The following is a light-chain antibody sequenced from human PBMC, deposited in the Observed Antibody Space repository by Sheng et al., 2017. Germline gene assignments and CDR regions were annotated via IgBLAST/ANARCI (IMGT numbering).Light chain of an antibody. J-gene: IGKJ4*01. CDR3: QQTDTFLPLT. CDR1: QGIRND. V-gene: IGKV1-6*01. Sequence: AIQMTQSPSSLSASVGDRVTITCRASQGIRNDLSWYQQKPGKAPKLLIYAASSLQSGVPSRFSGSGSGTDFTLTISSLQPEDFATYYCQQTDTFLPLTFGGGTKVEIK. CDR2: AAS.